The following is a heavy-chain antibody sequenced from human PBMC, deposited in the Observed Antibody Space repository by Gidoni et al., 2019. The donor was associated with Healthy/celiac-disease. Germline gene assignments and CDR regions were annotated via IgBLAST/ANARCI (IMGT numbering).Heavy chain of an antibody. V-gene: IGHV4-39*01. Sequence: GSTYYNPSLKSRVTISVDTSKNQFSLKLSSVTAADTAVYYCARHAIGVRIAVAGFDYWGQGTLVTVSS. CDR2: GST. CDR3: ARHAIGVRIAVAGFDY. J-gene: IGHJ4*02. D-gene: IGHD6-19*01.